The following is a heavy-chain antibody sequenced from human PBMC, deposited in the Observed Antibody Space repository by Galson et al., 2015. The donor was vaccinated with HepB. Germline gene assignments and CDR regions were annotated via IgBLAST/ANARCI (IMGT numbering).Heavy chain of an antibody. J-gene: IGHJ5*02. CDR2: ISFDGSNK. CDR3: ARGGKYYASGTYFPFDP. Sequence: SLRLSCAGSTFSFSNCVMHWVRQAPGKGLQWVALISFDGSNKYYADSVKGRFTISRDNSKNTLYLRMNSLRAEDTAVYYCARGGKYYASGTYFPFDPWGQGTLVTVSS. V-gene: IGHV3-30-3*01. D-gene: IGHD3-10*01. CDR1: TFSFSNCV.